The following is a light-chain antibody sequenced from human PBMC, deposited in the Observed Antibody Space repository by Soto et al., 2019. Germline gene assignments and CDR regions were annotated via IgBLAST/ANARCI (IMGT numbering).Light chain of an antibody. CDR2: DVS. J-gene: IGLJ1*01. Sequence: QSVLTQPASVSGSPGQSITISCTGTSSDVGGYNYVSWYQHHPGKAPKLIIYDVSNPPSGVSIRFSGSKADNTSSLTISGLQPEDEADYNCSSYTPSTPGQIVFGTGTKVTV. CDR3: SSYTPSTPGQIV. CDR1: SSDVGGYNY. V-gene: IGLV2-14*03.